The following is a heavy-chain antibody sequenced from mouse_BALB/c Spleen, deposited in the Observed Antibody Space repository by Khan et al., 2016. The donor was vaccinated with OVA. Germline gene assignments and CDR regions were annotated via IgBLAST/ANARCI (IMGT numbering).Heavy chain of an antibody. CDR3: TRGGGNRFAY. CDR2: ISTYYGDV. J-gene: IGHJ3*01. CDR1: GYTFTDFT. Sequence: VQLQQSGAELVRPGVSVKISCKGSGYTFTDFTMHWVKQSHAKSLEWIGVISTYYGDVTYNQKFKGKATMTVDKSSSTAYMELARLTSEDSASDYCTRGGGNRFAYWGQGTLVTVSA. V-gene: IGHV1S137*01.